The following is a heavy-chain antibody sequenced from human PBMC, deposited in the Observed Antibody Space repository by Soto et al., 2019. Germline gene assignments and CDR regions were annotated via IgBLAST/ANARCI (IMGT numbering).Heavy chain of an antibody. J-gene: IGHJ4*02. V-gene: IGHV4-61*08. CDR2: ISYNERT. D-gene: IGHD2-2*01. CDR3: ARFPGSIFTMNYAIDY. CDR1: GGSVSSGGYY. Sequence: SETLSLTCSVSGGSVSSGGYYWNWIRQPPGKGLEWIGFISYNERTNYNPSLKSRVTISVDTSKIQFSLKLSSVTAADTAVYYCARFPGSIFTMNYAIDYWGQGTLVTVSS.